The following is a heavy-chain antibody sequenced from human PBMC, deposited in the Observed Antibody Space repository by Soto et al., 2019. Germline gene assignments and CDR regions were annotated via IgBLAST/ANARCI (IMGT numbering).Heavy chain of an antibody. CDR1: GGSISSYY. CDR2: IYYSGST. V-gene: IGHV4-59*01. J-gene: IGHJ4*02. D-gene: IGHD6-19*01. CDR3: ARHDGRGWPFDH. Sequence: SETLSLTCTASGGSISSYYWSWIRQPPGKGLEWIGYIYYSGSTNYNPSLKSRVTISVDTSKNQFSLKLSSVTAADSAMYYCARHDGRGWPFDHWGLGTLVTVSS.